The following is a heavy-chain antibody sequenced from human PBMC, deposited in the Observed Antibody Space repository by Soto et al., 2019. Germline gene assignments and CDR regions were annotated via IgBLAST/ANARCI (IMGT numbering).Heavy chain of an antibody. D-gene: IGHD3-16*01. Sequence: EVQLVESGGGLVEPGGSLRLSCAASGFTFNGAWMNWVRQAPGKGLEWVGRVKSKIDGGTIDYAAPVKGRFTISRDDSRNTVALQMNRLSTEDSAMYYCSADLPDWGAYAFDYWGQGTLVTVSS. CDR3: SADLPDWGAYAFDY. CDR2: VKSKIDGGTI. V-gene: IGHV3-15*07. CDR1: GFTFNGAW. J-gene: IGHJ4*02.